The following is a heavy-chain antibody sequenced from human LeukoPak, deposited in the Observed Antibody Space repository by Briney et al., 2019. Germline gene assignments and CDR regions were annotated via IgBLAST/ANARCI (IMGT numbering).Heavy chain of an antibody. CDR2: ISSSGSTI. D-gene: IGHD6-13*01. V-gene: IGHV3-11*01. Sequence: GGSLRLSCAASGFTFSNYKMNWIRQAPGKGLEWVSYISSSGSTIYYADTVKGRFTISRDNAKNSLYLQMNSLRAEDTAVYYCATRISGSWSRSQPWFDPWGQGTLVTVSS. J-gene: IGHJ5*02. CDR1: GFTFSNYK. CDR3: ATRISGSWSRSQPWFDP.